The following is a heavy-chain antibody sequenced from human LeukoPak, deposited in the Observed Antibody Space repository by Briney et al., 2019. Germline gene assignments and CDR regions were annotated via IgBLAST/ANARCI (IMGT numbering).Heavy chain of an antibody. V-gene: IGHV3-11*01. Sequence: PGGSLRLSCAASGFTFSDYYMSWIRQAPGKGLEWVSYISSSGSTIYYADSVKGRFTISRDNAKNSLYLQMNSLRAEDTAVYYCAREIPRGYYDFWSGYYGNNDAFDIWGQGTMVTVSP. CDR3: AREIPRGYYDFWSGYYGNNDAFDI. CDR1: GFTFSDYY. J-gene: IGHJ3*02. D-gene: IGHD3-3*01. CDR2: ISSSGSTI.